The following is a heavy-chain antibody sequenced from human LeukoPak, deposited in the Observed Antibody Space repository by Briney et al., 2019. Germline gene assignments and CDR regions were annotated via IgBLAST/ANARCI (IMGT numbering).Heavy chain of an antibody. J-gene: IGHJ6*02. Sequence: GGSLRLSCAASGFTFSSYAMHWVRQAPGKGLEWVAVISYDGSNKYYADSVKGRFTISRDNSKNTLYLQMNSLRAEDTAVYYCARDVYSSSPDYYYYGMDVWGQGTTVTVSS. CDR2: ISYDGSNK. CDR1: GFTFSSYA. V-gene: IGHV3-30*01. CDR3: ARDVYSSSPDYYYYGMDV. D-gene: IGHD6-13*01.